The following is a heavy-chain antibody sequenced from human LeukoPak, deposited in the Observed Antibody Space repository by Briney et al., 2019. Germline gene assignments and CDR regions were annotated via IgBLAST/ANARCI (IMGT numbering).Heavy chain of an antibody. D-gene: IGHD6-19*01. J-gene: IGHJ4*02. CDR3: ARALSGCILCFDY. CDR2: MNPNSGDT. V-gene: IGHV1-8*01. Sequence: ASVKVSCKASGYTFTDYDINWVRQATGQGLEWLGWMNPNSGDTGYAQKFQGRVTMTRDTSISTAYMELGSLTSEDTAVYYCARALSGCILCFDYWGQGTLVTVSS. CDR1: GYTFTDYD.